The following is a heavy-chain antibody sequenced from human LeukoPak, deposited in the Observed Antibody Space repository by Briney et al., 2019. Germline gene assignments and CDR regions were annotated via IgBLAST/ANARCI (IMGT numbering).Heavy chain of an antibody. CDR1: GFTFSSYW. D-gene: IGHD2-15*01. V-gene: IGHV3-7*04. CDR2: IKQDGSEK. J-gene: IGHJ5*02. Sequence: PGGSLRLSCAVSGFTFSSYWMTRVRQAPGKGLEWVANIKQDGSEKYYVDSVKGRFTISRDNAKNSQYLQMNSLRAEDTAVYYCARGINWFDPWGQGTLVTVSS. CDR3: ARGINWFDP.